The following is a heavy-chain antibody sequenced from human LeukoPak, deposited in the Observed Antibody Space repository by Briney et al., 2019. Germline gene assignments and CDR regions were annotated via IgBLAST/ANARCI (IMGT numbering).Heavy chain of an antibody. Sequence: ASVKLSCKASAYTFTSYYMHWVRQAPGQGLEWMGLINTSGASTSYVQKFQGRVTMTRDTSTSTVYMELSSLRSENTDVYYCARDSPPGVLMVYASLYYYYYGMDVWGQGTTVTVSS. D-gene: IGHD2-8*01. CDR2: INTSGAST. V-gene: IGHV1-46*01. CDR1: AYTFTSYY. J-gene: IGHJ6*01. CDR3: ARDSPPGVLMVYASLYYYYYGMDV.